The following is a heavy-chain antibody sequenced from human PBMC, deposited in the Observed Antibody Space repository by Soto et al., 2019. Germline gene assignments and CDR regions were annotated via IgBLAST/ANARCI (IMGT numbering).Heavy chain of an antibody. CDR3: ASSYGSGYRAFDY. J-gene: IGHJ4*02. D-gene: IGHD3-10*01. CDR1: GDTFNFYS. Sequence: QVQLVQSGAEVKRPGSSVKVSCKASGDTFNFYSINWVRQAPGVGLEWVGRVNPILSMSNYAQRFQGRVTMTADKSTSTAYMELRSLGPEDTAIYYCASSYGSGYRAFDYWGQGALVTVSS. V-gene: IGHV1-69*02. CDR2: VNPILSMS.